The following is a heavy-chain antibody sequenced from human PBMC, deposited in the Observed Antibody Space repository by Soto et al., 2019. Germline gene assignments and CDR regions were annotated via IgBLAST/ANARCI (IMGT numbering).Heavy chain of an antibody. Sequence: HVQVQESGPGLVKPSETLTLTCTVSGGPITTTSWWAWVRLPPGKGLEWIGEMHHDGTANYSPSLEXXITISLDKSNNHFSLKLTSVTAADTAIYYCATQTISYTWGVWGRGTTVTVSS. V-gene: IGHV4-4*02. CDR2: MHHDGTA. J-gene: IGHJ6*02. CDR3: ATQTISYTWGV. CDR1: GGPITTTSW. D-gene: IGHD3-16*01.